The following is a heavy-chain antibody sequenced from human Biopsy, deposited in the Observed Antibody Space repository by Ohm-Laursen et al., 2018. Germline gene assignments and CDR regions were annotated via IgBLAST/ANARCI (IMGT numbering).Heavy chain of an antibody. CDR1: GGTFSSYV. CDR3: AGGAAKGNPYDH. J-gene: IGHJ5*02. V-gene: IGHV1-69*06. Sequence: SVKVSCKASGGTFSSYVISWVRQAPGQGLEWMGRIIPTFDTPTYAPDFQGRVTFTADKSTGTAHLDLSRLKSEDTAIYYCAGGAAKGNPYDHWGQGTLVTVSS. D-gene: IGHD3-10*01. CDR2: IIPTFDTP.